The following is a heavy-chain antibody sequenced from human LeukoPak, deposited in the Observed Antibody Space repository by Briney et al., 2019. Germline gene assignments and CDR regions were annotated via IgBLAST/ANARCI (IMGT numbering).Heavy chain of an antibody. CDR3: ARGTEASDY. V-gene: IGHV1-69*05. Sequence: SVKVSCKTSGGTFNNSAISWVRQAPGQGLEWLGGIMPLFGTAGYAQKFQGRVTITKDESTRTVYLELTSLTSDDTAVYYCARGTEASDYWGQGTLVTVSS. D-gene: IGHD1-1*01. CDR1: GGTFNNSA. CDR2: IMPLFGTA. J-gene: IGHJ4*02.